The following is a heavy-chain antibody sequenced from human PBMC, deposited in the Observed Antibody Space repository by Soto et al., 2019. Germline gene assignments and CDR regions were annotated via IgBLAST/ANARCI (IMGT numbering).Heavy chain of an antibody. J-gene: IGHJ6*02. CDR2: ISAYNGNT. V-gene: IGHV1-18*01. D-gene: IGHD2-15*01. CDR3: ARDLYVAAPGGGYYYYGMDV. Sequence: QVQLVQSGAEVKKPGASVKVSCKASGYTFTSYGISWVRQAPGQGLEWMGWISAYNGNTNYAQKLQGRVTMTTDTSTRTAYMELRGLRSEDTAVYYCARDLYVAAPGGGYYYYGMDVWGQGTTVTVSS. CDR1: GYTFTSYG.